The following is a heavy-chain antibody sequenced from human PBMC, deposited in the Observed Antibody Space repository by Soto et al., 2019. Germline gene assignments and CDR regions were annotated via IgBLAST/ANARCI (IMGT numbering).Heavy chain of an antibody. D-gene: IGHD3-3*01. J-gene: IGHJ6*02. V-gene: IGHV1-8*02. Sequence: ASVKVSCKASGYTFTDYYMHWVRQAPGQGLEWMGWMNPNSGNTGYAQKFQGRVTMTRNTSISTAYMELSSLRSEDTAVYYCARGQKRFLEWSLLYGMDVWGQGTTVTVSS. CDR2: MNPNSGNT. CDR1: GYTFTDYY. CDR3: ARGQKRFLEWSLLYGMDV.